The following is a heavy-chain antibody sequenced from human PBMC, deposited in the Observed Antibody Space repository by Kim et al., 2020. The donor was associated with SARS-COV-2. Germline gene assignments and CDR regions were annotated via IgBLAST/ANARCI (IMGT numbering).Heavy chain of an antibody. J-gene: IGHJ6*02. CDR2: ISSSSSYI. CDR3: ARGPQQLGYYGMDV. CDR1: GFTFSSYS. V-gene: IGHV3-21*01. D-gene: IGHD5-18*01. Sequence: GGSLRLSCAASGFTFSSYSMNWVRQAPGKGLEWVSSISSSSSYIYYADSVKGRFTISRDNAKNSLYLQMNSLRAEDTAVYYCARGPQQLGYYGMDVWGQGTTVTVSS.